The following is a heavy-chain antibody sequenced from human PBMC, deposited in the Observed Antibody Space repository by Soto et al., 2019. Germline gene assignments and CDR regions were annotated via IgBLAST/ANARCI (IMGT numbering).Heavy chain of an antibody. D-gene: IGHD6-6*01. CDR2: ISYDGSNK. V-gene: IGHV3-30-3*01. CDR3: ARLRIAARLYYYYGMDV. Sequence: QVQLVESGGGVVQPGRSLRLSCAASGFTFSSYAMHWVRQAPGKGLEWVAVISYDGSNKYDADSVKGRFTISRDNSKNTLYLQMTGLRAEDTAVYYCARLRIAARLYYYYGMDVWGQGTTVTVSS. J-gene: IGHJ6*02. CDR1: GFTFSSYA.